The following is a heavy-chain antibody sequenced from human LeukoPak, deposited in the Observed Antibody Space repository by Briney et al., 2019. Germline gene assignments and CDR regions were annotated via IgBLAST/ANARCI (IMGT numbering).Heavy chain of an antibody. CDR1: GFTFTNHA. V-gene: IGHV3-64*01. J-gene: IGHJ6*03. CDR3: ARAGVVRYVAWLINYYMDV. CDR2: ISGNGGST. Sequence: GGSLRLSCAASGFTFTNHAMQWVRQAPGKGLEYVSAISGNGGSTYYANSVKGRFTISRDNSKNTVYLQMGSLRPDDMAVYYCARAGVVRYVAWLINYYMDVWGKGTTVTVSS. D-gene: IGHD3-9*01.